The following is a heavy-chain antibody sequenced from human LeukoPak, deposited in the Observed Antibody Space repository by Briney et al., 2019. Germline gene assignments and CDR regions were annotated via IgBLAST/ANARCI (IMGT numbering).Heavy chain of an antibody. CDR3: VKSREAVAGTGAFDI. D-gene: IGHD6-19*01. J-gene: IGHJ3*02. CDR1: GFTFSRYA. CDR2: ISNGGDTT. V-gene: IGHV3-23*01. Sequence: PGGSLRLACAASGFTFSRYAMSWVRQAPGKGLEWVSTISNGGDTTYYADSVKGQFTISRDNSRNTLYLQMNSLRAEGTAVYYCVKSREAVAGTGAFDIWGQGTMVTVFS.